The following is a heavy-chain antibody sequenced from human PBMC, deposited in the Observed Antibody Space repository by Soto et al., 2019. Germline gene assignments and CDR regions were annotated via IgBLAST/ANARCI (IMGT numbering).Heavy chain of an antibody. D-gene: IGHD3-9*01. Sequence: PEQSLKISCKASGSSFTSDWISWWREMPGKGLERMESIDPSGSYTNYSPSFQGHVTISADKSISTAYLQWSSLKASDTAMYYCARFPPIPSYYDILTGYYYYGMDVWGQGTTVTVSS. V-gene: IGHV5-10-1*01. CDR3: ARFPPIPSYYDILTGYYYYGMDV. CDR1: GSSFTSDW. J-gene: IGHJ6*02. CDR2: IDPSGSYT.